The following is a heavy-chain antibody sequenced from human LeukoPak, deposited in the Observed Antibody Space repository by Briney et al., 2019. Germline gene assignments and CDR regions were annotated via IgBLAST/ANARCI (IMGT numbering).Heavy chain of an antibody. CDR3: AIGYCSGGSCFDAFDI. CDR2: IYPGDSDT. J-gene: IGHJ3*02. D-gene: IGHD2-15*01. V-gene: IGHV5-51*01. Sequence: GESLKISCKGSGYSFTSYRIGWVRQMPGKGLEWMGIIYPGDSDTRYSPSFQGQVTISADKSISTAYLQWSSLKASDTAMYYCAIGYCSGGSCFDAFDIWGQGTMVTVSS. CDR1: GYSFTSYR.